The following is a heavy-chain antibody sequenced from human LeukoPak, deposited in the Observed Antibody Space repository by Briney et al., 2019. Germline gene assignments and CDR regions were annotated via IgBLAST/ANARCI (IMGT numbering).Heavy chain of an antibody. V-gene: IGHV4-30-4*01. Sequence: SQTLSLTCTVSGGSISSGDYFWSWIRQPPGKGLEYIGYIYYSGSTYYNPSLKSRVSISLDTSKNQFSLKLTSVIAADTAVFYCARGRSGSYYEPYDYWGQGILVTVSS. CDR1: GGSISSGDYF. CDR3: ARGRSGSYYEPYDY. J-gene: IGHJ4*02. D-gene: IGHD3-10*01. CDR2: IYYSGST.